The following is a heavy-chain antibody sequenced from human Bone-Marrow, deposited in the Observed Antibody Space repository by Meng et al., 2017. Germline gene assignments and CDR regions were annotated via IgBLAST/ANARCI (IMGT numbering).Heavy chain of an antibody. CDR3: ASLYGDSSVWYLDL. D-gene: IGHD4-17*01. CDR2: IYYSGST. V-gene: IGHV4-31*03. Sequence: EAGPGRVKPSQTLSLSCTVSGDSISSGNHYWSWIRQHQGKGLEYIGYIYYSGSTYYNPSLKSRVIISVDTSKNQFSLRLNSVTAADTAVYYCASLYGDSSVWYLDLWGRGTLVTVSS. J-gene: IGHJ2*01. CDR1: GDSISSGNHY.